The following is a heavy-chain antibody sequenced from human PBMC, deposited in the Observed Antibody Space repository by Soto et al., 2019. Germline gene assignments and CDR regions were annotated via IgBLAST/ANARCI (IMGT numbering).Heavy chain of an antibody. CDR1: GYTFTSYD. J-gene: IGHJ4*02. Sequence: ASVKVSCKASGYTFTSYDINWVRQATGQGLEWMGWMNPNSGNTGYAQKFQGRVTMTRNTSISTAYMELSSLRSEDTAVYYCARTAAAGTDFDYWGQGTLVTVSS. CDR3: ARTAAAGTDFDY. CDR2: MNPNSGNT. D-gene: IGHD6-13*01. V-gene: IGHV1-8*01.